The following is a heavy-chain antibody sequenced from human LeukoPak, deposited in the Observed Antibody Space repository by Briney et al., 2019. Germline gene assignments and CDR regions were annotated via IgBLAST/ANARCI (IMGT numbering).Heavy chain of an antibody. D-gene: IGHD3-10*01. Sequence: PGGSLRLSCGVSGFTVSSYWMSWVRQAPGKGLEWVATIKQDGSEKYYMDSVKGRFTIARDDAKNSLYLQMNSLRAEDTALYYCARDIYYGSTNWFDPWGQGTLVTVSS. CDR3: ARDIYYGSTNWFDP. V-gene: IGHV3-7*03. CDR1: GFTVSSYW. J-gene: IGHJ5*02. CDR2: IKQDGSEK.